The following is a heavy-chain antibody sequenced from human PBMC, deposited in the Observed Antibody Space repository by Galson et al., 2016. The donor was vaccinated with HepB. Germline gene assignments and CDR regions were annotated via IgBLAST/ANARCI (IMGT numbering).Heavy chain of an antibody. D-gene: IGHD3-16*01. CDR1: GGSLSNSNW. V-gene: IGHV4-4*02. Sequence: SETLSLTCAVSGGSLSNSNWWSWVRQSPGKGLEWIGEIFHSGTTNFNPSFKSRVTISLDKSKNQFSLSLSSVTAADTAVYYCAREIADTFGGQDRFDPWGQGTLVIVSS. CDR3: AREIADTFGGQDRFDP. CDR2: IFHSGTT. J-gene: IGHJ5*02.